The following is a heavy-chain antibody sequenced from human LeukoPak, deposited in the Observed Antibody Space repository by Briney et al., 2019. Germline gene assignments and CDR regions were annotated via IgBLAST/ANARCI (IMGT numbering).Heavy chain of an antibody. J-gene: IGHJ3*02. Sequence: PGGSLRLSCAASGCTFSSYAMSWVRQAPGKGLEWVSAISGSGGSTYYADSAKGLFTSSRDNSKNTLYLQMNSLRAEDTAVYYCAKPLAMISAFDIWGQGTMVTVSS. D-gene: IGHD3-22*01. CDR1: GCTFSSYA. CDR2: ISGSGGST. CDR3: AKPLAMISAFDI. V-gene: IGHV3-23*01.